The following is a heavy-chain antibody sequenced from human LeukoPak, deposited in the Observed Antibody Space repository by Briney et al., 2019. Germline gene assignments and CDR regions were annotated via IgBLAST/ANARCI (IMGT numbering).Heavy chain of an antibody. V-gene: IGHV3-15*01. CDR3: TRENRHSSGWYGAFDI. J-gene: IGHJ3*02. CDR2: IKSTTDVATT. CDR1: GFTFNKAW. Sequence: GGSLRLSCAASGFTFNKAWMIWVRQARGKGTEWVGRIKSTTDVATTDYPAPVKPRFTISPDDSTITLYLQMNSLKTEDTALYYCTRENRHSSGWYGAFDIWGQGTMVTVSS. D-gene: IGHD6-19*01.